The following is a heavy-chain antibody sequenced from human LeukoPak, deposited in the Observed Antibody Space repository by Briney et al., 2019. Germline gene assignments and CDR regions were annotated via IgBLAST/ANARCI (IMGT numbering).Heavy chain of an antibody. D-gene: IGHD3-10*01. CDR3: ARAVYYYGSGRVDYYYYYMDV. CDR2: IIPIFGTA. CDR1: GYTFTGYY. J-gene: IGHJ6*03. Sequence: SVKVSCKASGYTFTGYYMHWVRQAPGQGLEWMGGIIPIFGTANYAQKFQGRVTITADESTSTAYMELSSLRSEDTAVYYCARAVYYYGSGRVDYYYYYMDVWGKGTTVTISS. V-gene: IGHV1-69*13.